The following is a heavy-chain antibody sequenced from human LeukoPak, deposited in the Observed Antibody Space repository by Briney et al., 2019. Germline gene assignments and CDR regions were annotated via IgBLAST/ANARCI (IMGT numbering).Heavy chain of an antibody. J-gene: IGHJ4*02. CDR3: AGPRIAAELNYFDY. V-gene: IGHV3-30-3*01. Sequence: PGGSLRLSCAASGFTFSSYAMHWVRQAPGKGLEWVAVISYDGSNKYYADSVKGRFTISRDNSKNTLYLQMNSLRAEDTAVYYCAGPRIAAELNYFDYWGQGTLVTVSS. D-gene: IGHD6-13*01. CDR2: ISYDGSNK. CDR1: GFTFSSYA.